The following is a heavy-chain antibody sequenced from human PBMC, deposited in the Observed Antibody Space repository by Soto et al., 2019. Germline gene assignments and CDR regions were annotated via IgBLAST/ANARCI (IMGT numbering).Heavy chain of an antibody. CDR1: GFTFSSYA. D-gene: IGHD6-6*01. CDR2: ISGSGGST. J-gene: IGHJ4*02. V-gene: IGHV3-23*01. Sequence: EVQLLESGGGLVQPGGSLRLSCAASGFTFSSYAMSWVRQATGKGLEWVSAISGSGGSTYYADSVKCRFTISRDNSKNTLYVQMNSLGAEDTAVYDCAKVYKVWQLGLLGDWGQGTLVTVSS. CDR3: AKVYKVWQLGLLGD.